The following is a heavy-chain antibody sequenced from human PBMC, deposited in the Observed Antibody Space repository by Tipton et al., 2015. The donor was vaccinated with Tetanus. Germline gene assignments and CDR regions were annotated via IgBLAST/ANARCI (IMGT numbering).Heavy chain of an antibody. CDR1: GFSFSSYA. V-gene: IGHV3-30*02. CDR3: AREYLYDTSVFDY. D-gene: IGHD3-22*01. Sequence: SLRLSCEASGFSFSSYAMGWVRQAPGGGLEWVAYIKHDGSNKYYADSVKGRFTISRDNSKNTLYLQMNSLRAEDTAVYYCAREYLYDTSVFDYWGQGTLVTVSS. J-gene: IGHJ4*02. CDR2: IKHDGSNK.